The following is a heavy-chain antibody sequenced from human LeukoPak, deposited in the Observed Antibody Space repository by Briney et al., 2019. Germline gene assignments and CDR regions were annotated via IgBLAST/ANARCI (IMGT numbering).Heavy chain of an antibody. V-gene: IGHV1-2*02. J-gene: IGHJ4*02. Sequence: ASVKVSCKASGYTFTGYYMHWVRQAPGQGLEWMGWINPNSGGTNYAQKFQGRVTMTRDTSISTAYMELSSLRSEDTAVYYCARVITMVRGVIIMRKGYYFDYWGQGTLVTVSS. D-gene: IGHD3-10*01. CDR2: INPNSGGT. CDR1: GYTFTGYY. CDR3: ARVITMVRGVIIMRKGYYFDY.